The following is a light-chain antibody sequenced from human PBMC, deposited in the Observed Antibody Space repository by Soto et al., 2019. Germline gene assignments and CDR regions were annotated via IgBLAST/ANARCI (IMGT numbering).Light chain of an antibody. J-gene: IGKJ5*01. Sequence: DIQMTQSPSILSASVGDRVTITCRASQSISSWLAWYQQTPGKAPNLLIHKASHLESGVPSRFSGSGSGTEFTLTISSLQPEDFATYHCQQVNDYPITFGQGTRLEI. V-gene: IGKV1-5*03. CDR1: QSISSW. CDR2: KAS. CDR3: QQVNDYPIT.